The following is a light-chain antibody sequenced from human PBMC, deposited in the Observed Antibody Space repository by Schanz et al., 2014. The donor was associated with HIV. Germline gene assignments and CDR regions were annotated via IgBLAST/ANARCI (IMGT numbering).Light chain of an antibody. J-gene: IGKJ5*01. CDR2: DAS. V-gene: IGKV3-11*01. CDR3: QQYGTSPIT. CDR1: QSVSSY. Sequence: EIVLTQSPGSLSLSPGGRATLSCRASQSVSSYLAWYQQKPGQAPRLLIYDASNRATGIPARFSGSGSGTDFTLTISSLEPEDFAVYYCQQYGTSPITFGQGTRLEIK.